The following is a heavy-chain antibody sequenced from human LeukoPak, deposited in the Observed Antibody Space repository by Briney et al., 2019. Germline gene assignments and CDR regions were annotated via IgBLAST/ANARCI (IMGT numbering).Heavy chain of an antibody. CDR1: GGTFSSYA. D-gene: IGHD2-15*01. CDR2: IIPIFGTA. V-gene: IGHV1-69*06. CDR3: ARVGGPLGYCSGGSCPKWFEP. Sequence: VASVKVSCKASGGTFSSYAISWVRQAPGQGLEWMGGIIPIFGTANYAQKFQGRVTITADKSTRTAYMELSSLRSEDTAVSYCARVGGPLGYCSGGSCPKWFEPWGQGPLVSVSS. J-gene: IGHJ5*02.